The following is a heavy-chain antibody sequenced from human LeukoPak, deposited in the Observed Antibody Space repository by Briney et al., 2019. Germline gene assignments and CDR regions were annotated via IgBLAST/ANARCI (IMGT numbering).Heavy chain of an antibody. D-gene: IGHD2-2*02. CDR2: ISAYNGNT. V-gene: IGHV1-18*04. CDR3: ARDCSSTSCYNDYYYGMDV. Sequence: ASVKVSCKASGYTFTAYHMHWVRQAPGQGLEWMGWISAYNGNTNYAQKLQGRVTMTTDTSTSTAYMELRSLRSDDTAVYYCARDCSSTSCYNDYYYGMDVWGQGTTVTVSS. CDR1: GYTFTAYH. J-gene: IGHJ6*02.